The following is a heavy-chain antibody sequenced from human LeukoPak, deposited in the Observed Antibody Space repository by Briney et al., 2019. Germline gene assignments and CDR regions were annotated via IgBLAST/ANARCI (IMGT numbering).Heavy chain of an antibody. CDR2: IKRDGSEK. Sequence: GGSLKLSFAASGFSFSSYWMGWVRQAPGKGLELVANIKRDGSEKYYVDSVKGRFTISRDNAKSSLYLQMNSLRAEDTAVYYCAREGYISGYGVIDYWGQGTLVTVSS. V-gene: IGHV3-7*01. D-gene: IGHD5-18*01. CDR1: GFSFSSYW. J-gene: IGHJ4*02. CDR3: AREGYISGYGVIDY.